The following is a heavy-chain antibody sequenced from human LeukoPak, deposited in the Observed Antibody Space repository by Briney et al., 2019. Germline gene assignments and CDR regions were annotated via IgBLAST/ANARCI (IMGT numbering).Heavy chain of an antibody. Sequence: PGGSLRLSCAASGFTSSSYEMTWVRQAPGKGLEWVSYISSTGNTIYYADSVKGRFTFSRDNAKNSLYLQMNSLRAEDTAVYYCARETLVRGVNFDYWGQGTLVTVSS. CDR2: ISSTGNTI. CDR1: GFTSSSYE. CDR3: ARETLVRGVNFDY. V-gene: IGHV3-48*03. J-gene: IGHJ4*02. D-gene: IGHD3-10*01.